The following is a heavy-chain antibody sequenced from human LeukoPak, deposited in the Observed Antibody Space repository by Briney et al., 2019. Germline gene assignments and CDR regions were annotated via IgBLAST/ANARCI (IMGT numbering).Heavy chain of an antibody. Sequence: TSETLSLTCAVYGGPFSGYYWSWIRQPPGKGLEWIGEINHSGSTNYNPSLKSRVSISVDSSKNQFSLKVSSVTAADTAAYYCARGSDTAAGLYWGEGTLVTVSS. CDR2: INHSGST. J-gene: IGHJ4*02. V-gene: IGHV4-34*01. CDR1: GGPFSGYY. D-gene: IGHD6-13*01. CDR3: ARGSDTAAGLY.